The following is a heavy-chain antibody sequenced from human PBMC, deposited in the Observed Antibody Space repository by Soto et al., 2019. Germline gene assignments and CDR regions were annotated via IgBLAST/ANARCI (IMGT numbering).Heavy chain of an antibody. CDR2: ISYDGSNK. V-gene: IGHV3-30-3*01. Sequence: GSLRLSCAAAGFTFSSYAMHGARQAPGKGLEWVAIISYDGSNKYYADSVKGRFTISRDNSKNTMYLQMNSLRAEDTAVFYCARSHDYYDSSGYWIPFYYGMDVWGQGTTVTVSS. J-gene: IGHJ6*02. CDR1: GFTFSSYA. CDR3: ARSHDYYDSSGYWIPFYYGMDV. D-gene: IGHD3-22*01.